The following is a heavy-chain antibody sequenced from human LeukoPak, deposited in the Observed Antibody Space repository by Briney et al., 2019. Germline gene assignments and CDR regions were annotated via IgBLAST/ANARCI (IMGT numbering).Heavy chain of an antibody. CDR3: ARFFSGDSNYFDY. CDR1: GFTFSSYE. J-gene: IGHJ4*02. CDR2: ISSSGSTI. Sequence: GGSLRLSCAASGFTFSSYEMNWVRQAPRKGLEWVSYISSSGSTIYYADSVKGRFTISRDNAKNSLYLQMNSLRAEDTAVYYCARFFSGDSNYFDYWGQGTLVTVSS. V-gene: IGHV3-48*03. D-gene: IGHD1-26*01.